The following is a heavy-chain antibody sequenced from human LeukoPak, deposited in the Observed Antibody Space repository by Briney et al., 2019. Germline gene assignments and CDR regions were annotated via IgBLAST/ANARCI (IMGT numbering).Heavy chain of an antibody. CDR1: GFTFDDYT. J-gene: IGHJ4*02. CDR2: ISWDGGST. V-gene: IGHV3-43*01. Sequence: PGGSLRLSCAASGFTFDDYTMHWVRQAPGKGLEWVSLISWDGGSTYYADSVKGRFTISRDNSKNSLYLQMNSLRTEDTALYYCAKGGGTLTTVVTHYFDYWGQGTLVTVSS. CDR3: AKGGGTLTTVVTHYFDY. D-gene: IGHD4-23*01.